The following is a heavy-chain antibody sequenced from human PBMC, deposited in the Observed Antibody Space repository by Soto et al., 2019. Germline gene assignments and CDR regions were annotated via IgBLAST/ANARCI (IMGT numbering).Heavy chain of an antibody. V-gene: IGHV3-73*01. Sequence: LRLSCAASGFTFSGSAMHWVRQASGKGLEWVGRIRSKANSYATAYAASVKGRFTISRDDSKNTAYLQMNSLKTEDTAVYYCTSVPGYCSGGSCYSYWGQGTMVTVSS. CDR2: IRSKANSYAT. D-gene: IGHD2-15*01. CDR3: TSVPGYCSGGSCYSY. J-gene: IGHJ3*01. CDR1: GFTFSGSA.